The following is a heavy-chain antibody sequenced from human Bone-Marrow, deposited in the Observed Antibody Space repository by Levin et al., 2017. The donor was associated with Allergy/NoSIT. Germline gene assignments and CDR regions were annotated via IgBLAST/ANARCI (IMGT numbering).Heavy chain of an antibody. V-gene: IGHV4-34*01. D-gene: IGHD2-2*01. CDR1: GGSFSGYY. CDR2: INHSGST. CDR3: ARGFYCSSTSVWEPPDADWFDP. Sequence: SETLSLTCAVYGGSFSGYYWSWIRQPPGKGLEWIGEINHSGSTNYNPSLKSRVTISVDTSKNQFSLKLSSVTAADTAVYYCARGFYCSSTSVWEPPDADWFDPWGQGTLVTVSS. J-gene: IGHJ5*02.